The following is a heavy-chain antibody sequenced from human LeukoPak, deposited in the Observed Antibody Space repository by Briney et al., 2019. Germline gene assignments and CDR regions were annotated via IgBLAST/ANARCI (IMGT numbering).Heavy chain of an antibody. CDR2: INQDGSES. Sequence: PGGSLRLSCAASGLTFGRYWLTWVRQAPGKGLEWVANINQDGSESNYVDSVKGRFTISRDNAKNSLYLQMSSLRAEDTAVYFCARGQTTVTNWGQGTLVTVSS. CDR1: GLTFGRYW. J-gene: IGHJ4*02. CDR3: ARGQTTVTN. V-gene: IGHV3-7*03. D-gene: IGHD4-17*01.